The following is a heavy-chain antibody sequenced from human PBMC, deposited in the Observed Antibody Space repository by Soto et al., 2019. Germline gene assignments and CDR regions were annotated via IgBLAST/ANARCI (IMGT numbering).Heavy chain of an antibody. Sequence: GGSLRLSCAASGFTFSSYGMHWVRQAPGKGLEWVAVIWYDGSNKYYADSVKGRFTISRDNSKNTLYLQMNSLRAEDTAVYYCARKDDYGPIDAFDIWGQGTMVTVSS. J-gene: IGHJ3*02. CDR1: GFTFSSYG. D-gene: IGHD4-17*01. V-gene: IGHV3-33*01. CDR3: ARKDDYGPIDAFDI. CDR2: IWYDGSNK.